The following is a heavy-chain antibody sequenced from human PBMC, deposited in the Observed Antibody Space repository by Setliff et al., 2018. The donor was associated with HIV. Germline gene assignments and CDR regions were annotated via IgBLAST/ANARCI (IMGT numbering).Heavy chain of an antibody. CDR2: IYDFITGGT. D-gene: IGHD4-17*01. CDR3: ARAPVTTRVDL. V-gene: IGHV4-61*09. Sequence: PSETLSLTCIVSNGSLTSGLFYWSWVRQPAGKGLEWIGHIYDFITGGTNYSPSLKSRATISLDTSKNQFSLELTSVTAADTAVYFCARAPVTTRVDLWGQGMLVTSPQ. CDR1: NGSLTSGLFY. J-gene: IGHJ5*02.